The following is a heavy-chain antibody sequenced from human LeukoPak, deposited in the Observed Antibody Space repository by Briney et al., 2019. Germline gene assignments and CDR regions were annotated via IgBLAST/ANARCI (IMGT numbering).Heavy chain of an antibody. Sequence: ASVKVSCKASGYTFTSYGISWVRQAPGQGLEWMGWISAYNGNTNYAQKLQGRVTMTTDASTSTAYMELRSLRSDDTAVYYCARDLDDILTEYYYYYMDVWGKGTTVTVSS. D-gene: IGHD3-9*01. CDR2: ISAYNGNT. CDR3: ARDLDDILTEYYYYYMDV. CDR1: GYTFTSYG. V-gene: IGHV1-18*01. J-gene: IGHJ6*03.